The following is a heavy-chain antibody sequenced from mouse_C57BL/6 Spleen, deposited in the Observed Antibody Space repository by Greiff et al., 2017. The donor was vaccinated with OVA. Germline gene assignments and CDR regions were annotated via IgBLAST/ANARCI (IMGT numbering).Heavy chain of an antibody. D-gene: IGHD2-3*01. CDR2: INPRNGGT. CDR3: AAGDGYYEVSFAY. Sequence: VQLQQPGTELVKPGASVKLSCKASGYTFTSYWMHWVKQRPGQGLEWIGNINPRNGGTNYNEKFKSKATLTVDKSSSTAYMQLSSLTSEDSAVYYCAAGDGYYEVSFAYWGQGTLVTVSA. CDR1: GYTFTSYW. J-gene: IGHJ3*01. V-gene: IGHV1-53*01.